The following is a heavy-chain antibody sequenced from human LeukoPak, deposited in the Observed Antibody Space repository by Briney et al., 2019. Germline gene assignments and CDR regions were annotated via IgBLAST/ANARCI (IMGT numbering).Heavy chain of an antibody. Sequence: SETLSLTCTVSGGSISSSSYYWGWLRQPPGKGLEWIGSIYYSGSTYYNPSLKSRVTVSVDTSKNQFSLKLSSVTAADTAVYYCARGDYGDPFDYWGQGTLVTVSS. CDR3: ARGDYGDPFDY. V-gene: IGHV4-39*01. D-gene: IGHD4-17*01. CDR2: IYYSGST. CDR1: GGSISSSSYY. J-gene: IGHJ4*02.